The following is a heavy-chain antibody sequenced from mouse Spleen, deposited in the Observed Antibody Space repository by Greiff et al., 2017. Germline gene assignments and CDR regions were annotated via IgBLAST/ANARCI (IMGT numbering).Heavy chain of an antibody. V-gene: IGHV5-6*01. CDR1: GFTFSSYG. CDR2: ISSGGSYT. D-gene: IGHD2-4*01. Sequence: EVQLVESGGDLVKPGGSLKLSCAASGFTFSSYGMSWVRQTPDKRLEWVATISSGGSYTYYPDSVKGRFTISRDNAKNTLYLQMSSLKSEDTAMYYCARHLSTMITTEYFDVWGAGTTVTVSS. CDR3: ARHLSTMITTEYFDV. J-gene: IGHJ1*01.